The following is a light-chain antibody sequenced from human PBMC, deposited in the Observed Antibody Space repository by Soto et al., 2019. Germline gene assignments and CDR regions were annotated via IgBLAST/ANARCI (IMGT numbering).Light chain of an antibody. CDR2: AAA. V-gene: IGKV1-9*01. Sequence: DIQLTQSPSFLSASVGDRVTITCRASQGIGSSLAWYQQKPGNAPKILIYAAATLQGGVPSRFSGSGSGTEFTLTLSSVPPEDFASYYCQHLNSYPREVTFGGGTKVEIK. CDR1: QGIGSS. J-gene: IGKJ4*01. CDR3: QHLNSYPREVT.